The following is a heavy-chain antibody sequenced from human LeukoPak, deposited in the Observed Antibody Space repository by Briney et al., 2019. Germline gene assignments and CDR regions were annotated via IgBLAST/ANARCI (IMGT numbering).Heavy chain of an antibody. CDR1: GFTFNTYW. D-gene: IGHD1-26*01. Sequence: GGSLRLSCAASGFTFNTYWMIWVRQAPGKGLEGVANIDQGGSTKYYVDSLKGRFTISRDNAKNSLYLQMNSLRAEDTAVYYCVRDKGGRSGAIYYDAFHVWGQGTMVTVSS. CDR2: IDQGGSTK. V-gene: IGHV3-7*01. CDR3: VRDKGGRSGAIYYDAFHV. J-gene: IGHJ3*01.